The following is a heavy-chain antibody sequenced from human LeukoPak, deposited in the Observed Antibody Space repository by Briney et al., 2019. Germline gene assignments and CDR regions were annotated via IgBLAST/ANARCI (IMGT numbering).Heavy chain of an antibody. Sequence: GGSLRLSCAASGFTFSNYGIHWVRQAPGKGLEWVAVISYDANDKYYADSVKGRFIISRDNSKNTLSLQMNSLRAEDTAIYYCAKVDGYSYGYFDYWGQGTLVTVSS. CDR1: GFTFSNYG. CDR3: AKVDGYSYGYFDY. CDR2: ISYDANDK. D-gene: IGHD5-18*01. J-gene: IGHJ4*02. V-gene: IGHV3-30*18.